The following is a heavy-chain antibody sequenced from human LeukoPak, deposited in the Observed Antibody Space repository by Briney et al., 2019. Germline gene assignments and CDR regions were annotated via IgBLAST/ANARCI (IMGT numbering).Heavy chain of an antibody. Sequence: GGSLRLSCAASGFTFSSYAMHWVRQAPGKGLEGVAVISYDGSNKYYADSVKGRFTISRDNSKNTLYLQMNSLRAEDTAVYYCARDVGGYSSSWYPPTGFDPWGQGTLVTVSS. CDR2: ISYDGSNK. J-gene: IGHJ5*02. V-gene: IGHV3-30-3*01. CDR1: GFTFSSYA. CDR3: ARDVGGYSSSWYPPTGFDP. D-gene: IGHD6-13*01.